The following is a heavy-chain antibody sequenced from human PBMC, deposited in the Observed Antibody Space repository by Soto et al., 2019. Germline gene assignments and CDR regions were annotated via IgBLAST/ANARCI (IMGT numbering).Heavy chain of an antibody. CDR2: IYYSGST. Sequence: PSETLSLTCTVSGGSISSYYWSWIRQPPGKGLEWIGYIYYSGSTNYNPSLKSRITRSVDTSKNQFSLKLSSVTAADTAVYYCARVSAVYGDLYFDYWGQGTLVTVSS. CDR3: ARVSAVYGDLYFDY. CDR1: GGSISSYY. D-gene: IGHD4-17*01. V-gene: IGHV4-59*01. J-gene: IGHJ4*02.